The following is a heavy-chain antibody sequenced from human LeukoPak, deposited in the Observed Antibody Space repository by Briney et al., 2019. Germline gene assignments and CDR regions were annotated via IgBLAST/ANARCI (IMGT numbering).Heavy chain of an antibody. J-gene: IGHJ4*02. CDR3: ARDGLYYYDSSGYYPYYFDY. Sequence: GGSLRLSCAASGFTFSDYYMSWIRQAPGKGLEWVANIKQDGSEKYYVDSVKGRFTISRDNAKNSLYLQMNSLRAEDTAVYYCARDGLYYYDSSGYYPYYFDYWGQGTLATVSS. CDR1: GFTFSDYY. V-gene: IGHV3-7*01. D-gene: IGHD3-22*01. CDR2: IKQDGSEK.